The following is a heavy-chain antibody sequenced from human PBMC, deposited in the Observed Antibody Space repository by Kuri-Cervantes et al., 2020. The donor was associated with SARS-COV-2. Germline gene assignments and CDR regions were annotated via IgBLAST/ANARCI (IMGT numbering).Heavy chain of an antibody. J-gene: IGHJ3*02. CDR1: GFTFSDHY. V-gene: IGHV3-72*01. Sequence: GGSLRLSCAASGFTFSDHYMDWVRQAPGKGLEWVGRTRNKANSYTTEYAASVKGRFTISRDDSKNPLYLQMNSLKTEDTAVYYCAREGKGQATGAFDIWGQGTMVTVSS. D-gene: IGHD1-14*01. CDR2: TRNKANSYTT. CDR3: AREGKGQATGAFDI.